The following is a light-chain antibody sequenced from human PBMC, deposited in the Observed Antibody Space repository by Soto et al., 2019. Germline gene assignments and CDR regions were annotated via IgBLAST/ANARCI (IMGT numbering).Light chain of an antibody. CDR2: EDN. Sequence: NFMLTQPHSVSESPGKTVTISCTRSSGSIASNYVQWYQQRPGSAPTTVIYEDNQRPSGVPDRFSGSTDGSSNSASLTISGLQTEDEADYYCQSYDSSTVVFGGGTGVTVL. J-gene: IGLJ2*01. V-gene: IGLV6-57*04. CDR1: SGSIASNY. CDR3: QSYDSSTVV.